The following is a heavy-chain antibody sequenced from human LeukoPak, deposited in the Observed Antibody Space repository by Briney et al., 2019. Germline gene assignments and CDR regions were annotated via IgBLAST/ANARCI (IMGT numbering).Heavy chain of an antibody. CDR1: GFTFSSYW. J-gene: IGHJ4*02. D-gene: IGHD3-10*01. Sequence: GGSLRLSCAAPGFTFSSYWMSWVRQTPGKGLEWVANINQDGSERYYVYSVEGRFTISRDNAKNSLYLQMNSLGAEDTAVYYRARERFGESGTYYFDYWGQGTLVTVSS. CDR2: INQDGSER. V-gene: IGHV3-7*01. CDR3: ARERFGESGTYYFDY.